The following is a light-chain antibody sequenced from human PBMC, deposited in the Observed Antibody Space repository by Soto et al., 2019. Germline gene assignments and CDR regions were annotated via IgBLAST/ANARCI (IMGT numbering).Light chain of an antibody. Sequence: QSVVTQPPAVSGAPRQTVTISCSGSTSNIGGNNAVSWYQQVPGKAPKLVIYYDDLLPSGVSARFSASKSGTSASLTITGLQSEDEATYFCASWDDSMNRPVFGGGTKLTVL. V-gene: IGLV1-36*01. CDR1: TSNIGGNNA. J-gene: IGLJ3*02. CDR3: ASWDDSMNRPV. CDR2: YDD.